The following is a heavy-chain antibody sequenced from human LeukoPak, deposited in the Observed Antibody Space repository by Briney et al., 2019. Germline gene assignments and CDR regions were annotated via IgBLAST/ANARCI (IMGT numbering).Heavy chain of an antibody. Sequence: PGRSLRLSCAASGFTFSSYAMHWVRQAPGKGLEWLAVISYDGSNKYYADSVKVRFTISRDNSKNTLYLQMNSLRAEDTAVYYCAREARYSSGWLDYWGQGTLVTVSS. CDR1: GFTFSSYA. J-gene: IGHJ4*02. V-gene: IGHV3-30-3*01. D-gene: IGHD6-19*01. CDR3: AREARYSSGWLDY. CDR2: ISYDGSNK.